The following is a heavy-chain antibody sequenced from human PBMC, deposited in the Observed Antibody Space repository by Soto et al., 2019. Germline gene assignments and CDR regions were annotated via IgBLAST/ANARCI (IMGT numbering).Heavy chain of an antibody. D-gene: IGHD6-13*01. Sequence: SETLSLTCTVSGGSISSGVYYWSWIRQHPGKGLEWIGYIYYSGSTYYNPSLKSRVTISVDTSKNQFSLKLSSVTAADTAVYYCARSDSSSFCFDYWGQGTLVTVSS. J-gene: IGHJ4*02. CDR3: ARSDSSSFCFDY. CDR1: GGSISSGVYY. V-gene: IGHV4-31*03. CDR2: IYYSGST.